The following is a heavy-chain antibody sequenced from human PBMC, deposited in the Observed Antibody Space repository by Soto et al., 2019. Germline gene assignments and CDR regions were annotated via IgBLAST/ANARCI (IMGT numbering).Heavy chain of an antibody. V-gene: IGHV4-59*01. CDR3: ARVGGDDFGDSGGFDY. CDR1: GGSIRDYF. Sequence: SETLSLTCTVSGGSIRDYFWTWIRQPPGKGLEWIGYIYYSGRTNYNSSLKSRVSISVDTSKNHFSLQLRSVTAADTAVYYCARVGGDDFGDSGGFDYWGQGTLVTVSS. D-gene: IGHD4-17*01. CDR2: IYYSGRT. J-gene: IGHJ4*02.